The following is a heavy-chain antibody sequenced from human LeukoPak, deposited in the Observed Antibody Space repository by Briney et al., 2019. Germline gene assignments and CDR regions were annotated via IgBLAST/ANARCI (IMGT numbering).Heavy chain of an antibody. CDR2: IYSGGST. CDR3: ARRYSSAWSFDY. D-gene: IGHD6-19*01. V-gene: IGHV3-53*01. CDR1: GFTVSSNY. J-gene: IGHJ4*02. Sequence: PGGSLRLSCAASGFTVSSNYMSWVRQAPGKGLEWVSVIYSGGSTYYADSVKGRFTISRDNSKNTLYLQMNSLRAEDTAVYYCARRYSSAWSFDYWGQGTLVTVSS.